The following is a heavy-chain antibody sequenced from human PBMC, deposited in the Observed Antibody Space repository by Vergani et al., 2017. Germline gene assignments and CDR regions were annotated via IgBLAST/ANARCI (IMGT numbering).Heavy chain of an antibody. D-gene: IGHD3-22*01. J-gene: IGHJ4*02. Sequence: QVPLVQSGSEVRKPGASVKVSCQVSGYSLTELTIHWVRQAPGKGLEWMGGFDPEHGEVTFAHHIQGRVTMTEDRSTDTDYMELSSLRPEDTALYYCAIVTDYYDISGYYFDYWGQGTLVTVSS. CDR1: GYSLTELT. CDR3: AIVTDYYDISGYYFDY. V-gene: IGHV1-24*01. CDR2: FDPEHGEV.